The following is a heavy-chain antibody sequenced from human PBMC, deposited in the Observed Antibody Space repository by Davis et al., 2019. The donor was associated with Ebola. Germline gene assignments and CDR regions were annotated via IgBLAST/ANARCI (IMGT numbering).Heavy chain of an antibody. J-gene: IGHJ5*02. V-gene: IGHV4-61*01. CDR2: IYYSGST. Sequence: MPSETLSLTCTVSGGSVSSGSYYWSWIRQPPGKGLEWIGYIYYSGSTYYNPSLKSRVTISVDTSKNQFSLKLSSVTAADTAVYYCARYTLWDENWFDPWGQGTLVTVSS. CDR1: GGSVSSGSYY. D-gene: IGHD5-18*01. CDR3: ARYTLWDENWFDP.